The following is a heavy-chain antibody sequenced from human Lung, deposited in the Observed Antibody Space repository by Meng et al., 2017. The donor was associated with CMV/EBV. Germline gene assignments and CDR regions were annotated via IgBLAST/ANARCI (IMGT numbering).Heavy chain of an antibody. CDR2: IYWNDDK. CDR1: GFSLSISRLA. V-gene: IGHV2-5*01. J-gene: IGHJ4*02. D-gene: IGHD6-13*01. Sequence: SGXXLVXPTQTLTLTCTFSGFSLSISRLAVGWIRQPPGKALECLGIIYWNDDKRYSPSLKSRLTITKDTSKNQVVLTMTNMDPADTATYYCAPARYSSFYYFNYWGQGTXVTGAS. CDR3: APARYSSFYYFNY.